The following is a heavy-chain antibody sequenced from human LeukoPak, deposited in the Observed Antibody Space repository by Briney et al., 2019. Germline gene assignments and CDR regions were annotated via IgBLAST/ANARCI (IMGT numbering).Heavy chain of an antibody. D-gene: IGHD2-15*01. CDR3: TKVDLEVVEVAATNDY. Sequence: GGSLRLSCAASGFTFSSYAMSWVRQAPGKGLEGVSTISGSGGSTYYADSVKGRFTISRDNSKNTLYLQMNSLRAEDMAVYYCTKVDLEVVEVAATNDYRGQGTLVTVSS. CDR2: ISGSGGST. V-gene: IGHV3-23*01. J-gene: IGHJ4*02. CDR1: GFTFSSYA.